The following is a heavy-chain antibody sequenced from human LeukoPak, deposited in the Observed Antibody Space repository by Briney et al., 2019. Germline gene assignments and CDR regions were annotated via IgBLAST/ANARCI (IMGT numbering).Heavy chain of an antibody. J-gene: IGHJ5*02. D-gene: IGHD6-13*01. CDR1: GYSINSGFY. CDR2: IYHSGST. V-gene: IGHV4-38-2*02. CDR3: ARGDPFRAGWFDP. Sequence: SETLSLTCTVSGYSINSGFYWGWIRQPPGKGLEWIGSIYHSGSTHYKSSLKSRVTISVDTSKNQLSLKLTSVTAADTAVYYCARGDPFRAGWFDPWGQGTLVTVSS.